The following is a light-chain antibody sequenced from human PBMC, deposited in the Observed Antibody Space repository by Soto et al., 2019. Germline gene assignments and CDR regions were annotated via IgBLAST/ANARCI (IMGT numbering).Light chain of an antibody. Sequence: QSALTQPASVSGSPGQSITISCTGTSSDVGGYNYVSWYQQHPGKAPKLMIYDVSNRPSGVSNRFSGSKSANTASLTISGLQAEDEADYCSSYTGSSTYVVFGGGTQLTVL. CDR3: SSYTGSSTYVV. J-gene: IGLJ2*01. CDR2: DVS. CDR1: SSDVGGYNY. V-gene: IGLV2-14*01.